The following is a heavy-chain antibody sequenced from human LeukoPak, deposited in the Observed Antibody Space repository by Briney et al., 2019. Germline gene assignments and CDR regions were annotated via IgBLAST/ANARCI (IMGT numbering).Heavy chain of an antibody. CDR2: ISGSGGST. Sequence: GGSLRLSCAASGFTFSSYAMSWVRQAPGKGLEWVSAISGSGGSTYYADSVKGRFTISRDNSKNTLYLQMNSLRAEDTAVYYRAKDLIVVVPAAVRYFDYWGQGTLVTVSS. D-gene: IGHD2-2*01. V-gene: IGHV3-23*01. CDR3: AKDLIVVVPAAVRYFDY. J-gene: IGHJ4*02. CDR1: GFTFSSYA.